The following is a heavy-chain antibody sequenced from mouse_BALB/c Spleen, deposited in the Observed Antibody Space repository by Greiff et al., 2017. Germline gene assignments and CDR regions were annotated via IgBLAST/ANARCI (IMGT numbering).Heavy chain of an antibody. CDR1: GYTFTSYW. D-gene: IGHD2-3*01. J-gene: IGHJ2*01. Sequence: EVQLQESGTVLARPGASVKMSCKASGYTFTSYWMHWVKQRPGQGLEWIGAIYPGNSDTSYNQKFKGKAKLTAVTSTSTAYMELSSLTNEDSAVYYSTRDDGYVYYFDYWGQGTTLTVSS. CDR2: IYPGNSDT. V-gene: IGHV1-5*01. CDR3: TRDDGYVYYFDY.